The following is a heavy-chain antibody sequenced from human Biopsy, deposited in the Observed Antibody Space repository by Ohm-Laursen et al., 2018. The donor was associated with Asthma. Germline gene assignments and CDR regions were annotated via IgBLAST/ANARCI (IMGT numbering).Heavy chain of an antibody. CDR3: VRHQYSSSWSTFDY. CDR2: MYHSGSP. V-gene: IGHV4-39*01. Sequence: TLSLTCPSSGGSITSSSYYWGWIRQPPGKGMEWIGSMYHSGSPYYHPSLKSRATISVDTSKSHLSLKMSSVTAADTAVYFCVRHQYSSSWSTFDYWGQGALVTVSS. D-gene: IGHD3-22*01. J-gene: IGHJ4*02. CDR1: GGSITSSSYY.